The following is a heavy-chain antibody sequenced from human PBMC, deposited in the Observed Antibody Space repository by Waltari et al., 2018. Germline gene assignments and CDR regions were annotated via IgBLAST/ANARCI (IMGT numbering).Heavy chain of an antibody. CDR3: VQTDGRFGELYDFDY. CDR2: IYWDDDA. CDR1: GFSLRRSKLG. J-gene: IGHJ4*02. Sequence: QITLKESGPTLVKPTQTLTLTCSFSGFSLRRSKLGLGWVRQPPGKALEWLAIIYWDDDARYAPSLTSRLTITKDTSKNQVVLSMTNMDPVDTGTYYCVQTDGRFGELYDFDYWGQGTLITVSS. D-gene: IGHD3-10*01. V-gene: IGHV2-5*05.